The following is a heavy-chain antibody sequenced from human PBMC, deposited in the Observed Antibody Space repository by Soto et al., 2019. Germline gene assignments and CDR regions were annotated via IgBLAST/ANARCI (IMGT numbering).Heavy chain of an antibody. V-gene: IGHV1-69*13. D-gene: IGHD2-8*01. CDR1: GGTFSSYA. Sequence: ASVKVSCRACGGTFSSYAISWVRQAPVQGLEGMGGIMPFFGTANYAQKFRGRVTITADESTSTAYMELSSLRSEDTAVYYCARDSAPLGYCTNGVCSDYYYYYGMDVWGQGTTVTVSS. J-gene: IGHJ6*02. CDR2: IMPFFGTA. CDR3: ARDSAPLGYCTNGVCSDYYYYYGMDV.